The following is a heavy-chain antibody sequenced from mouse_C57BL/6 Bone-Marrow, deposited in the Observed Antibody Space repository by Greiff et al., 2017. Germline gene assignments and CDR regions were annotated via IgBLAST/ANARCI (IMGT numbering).Heavy chain of an antibody. Sequence: VHLVESGAELVRPGTSVKVSCKASGYAFTNYLIEWVKQRPGQGLEWIGVINPGSGGTNYNEKFKGKATLTADKSSSTAYMQLSSLTSEDSAVYFCARGGYDGPCWYFDVWGTGTTVTVSS. V-gene: IGHV1-54*01. CDR2: INPGSGGT. D-gene: IGHD2-2*01. CDR3: ARGGYDGPCWYFDV. CDR1: GYAFTNYL. J-gene: IGHJ1*03.